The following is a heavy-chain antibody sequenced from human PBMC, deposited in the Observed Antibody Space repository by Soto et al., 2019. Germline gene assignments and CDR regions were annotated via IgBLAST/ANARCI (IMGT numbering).Heavy chain of an antibody. CDR1: GFTFSSYG. V-gene: IGHV3-30*18. J-gene: IGHJ4*02. CDR3: AKELYRSSCYYFDY. Sequence: QVQLVESGGGVVQPGRSLRLSCAASGFTFSSYGIHWVRQAPGKGLEWVAVISYDGSNKYYADSVKGRFTISRDNSKNTLYLQMNSLRSEDTAVYYCAKELYRSSCYYFDYWVQGTLVTVSS. CDR2: ISYDGSNK. D-gene: IGHD6-13*01.